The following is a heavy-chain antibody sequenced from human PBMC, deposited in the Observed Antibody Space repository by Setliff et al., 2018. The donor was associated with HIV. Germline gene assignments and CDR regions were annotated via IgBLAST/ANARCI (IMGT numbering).Heavy chain of an antibody. CDR2: ITPRGGDA. CDR1: EYTFTSRK. D-gene: IGHD2-8*01. J-gene: IGHJ5*02. Sequence: ASVKVSCKASEYTFTSRKVHWVRQAPGQGPEWMGIITPRGGDANYEQKFQGRVTMTRDTSTSTVYMELSSLTYEDTAIYYCARDNVVWAKDLWGQGTLVTVSS. CDR3: ARDNVVWAKDL. V-gene: IGHV1-46*01.